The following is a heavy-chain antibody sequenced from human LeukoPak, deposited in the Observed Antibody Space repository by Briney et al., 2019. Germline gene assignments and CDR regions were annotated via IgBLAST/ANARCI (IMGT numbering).Heavy chain of an antibody. D-gene: IGHD4-23*01. V-gene: IGHV4-34*01. Sequence: SETLSLTCAVYGRSFSGYYWSWIRQPPGKGLEWIGEINHSGSTNYNPSLKSRVTISVDMSKNQFSLKLSSVTAADTAVYYCARADYGGNSPYYFDYWGQGTLVTVSS. J-gene: IGHJ4*02. CDR2: INHSGST. CDR3: ARADYGGNSPYYFDY. CDR1: GRSFSGYY.